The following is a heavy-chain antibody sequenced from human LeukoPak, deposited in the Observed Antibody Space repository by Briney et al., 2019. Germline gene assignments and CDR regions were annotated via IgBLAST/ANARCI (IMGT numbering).Heavy chain of an antibody. CDR2: INPNSGGT. V-gene: IGHV1-2*02. CDR1: GYTFTGYY. Sequence: ASVKVSCKASGYTFTGYYMHWVRQAPGQGLEWMGWINPNSGGTNYAQKFQGRVTMTRDTSISTAYMELSRLRSDDTAVYYCARDQGSVSGYPYYYYMDVWGKGTTVTVSS. D-gene: IGHD3-10*01. J-gene: IGHJ6*03. CDR3: ARDQGSVSGYPYYYYMDV.